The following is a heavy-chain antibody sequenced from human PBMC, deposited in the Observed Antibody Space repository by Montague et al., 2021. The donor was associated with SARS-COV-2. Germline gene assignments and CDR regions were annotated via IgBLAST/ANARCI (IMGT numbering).Heavy chain of an antibody. D-gene: IGHD3-10*01. J-gene: IGHJ4*02. CDR3: ARRLYKYGSGTYRD. CDR1: GGSLTGYY. Sequence: SETLSLTCTVSGGSLTGYYWGWIRQSPGRGLEWIGEINHNGNTDYNPSLKSRVTISVDKSRIHFSLRLTSVTAADTAVYYCARRLYKYGSGTYRDWGQGTLVTVSS. CDR2: INHNGNT. V-gene: IGHV4-34*01.